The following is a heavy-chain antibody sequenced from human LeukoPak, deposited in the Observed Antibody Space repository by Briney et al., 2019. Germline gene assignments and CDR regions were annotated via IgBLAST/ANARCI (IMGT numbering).Heavy chain of an antibody. Sequence: GGSLRLSCAASGFTVSSNYMSWVRQAPGKGLEWVSVIYSGGSTYYADSVKGRFTISRDNSKNTLYLQMNSLRAEDTAVYYCARLSKLSQGFDYWGQGTLVTVSS. J-gene: IGHJ4*02. CDR1: GFTVSSNY. CDR3: ARLSKLSQGFDY. D-gene: IGHD3-16*02. CDR2: IYSGGST. V-gene: IGHV3-53*01.